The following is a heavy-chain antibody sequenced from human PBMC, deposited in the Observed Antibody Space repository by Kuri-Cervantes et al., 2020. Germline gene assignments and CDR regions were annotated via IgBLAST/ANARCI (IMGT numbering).Heavy chain of an antibody. CDR2: INNSGSS. CDR3: ARRGVTTLYYYYYMDV. V-gene: IGHV4-34*01. D-gene: IGHD4-17*01. CDR1: GGSFSGYY. Sequence: SQTLSLTCAVYGGSFSGYYWSWIRQPPGKGLEWIGEINNSGSSNYNPSLKSRVTISVDTSKNQFSLKLSSVTAADTAMYYCARRGVTTLYYYYYMDVWGKGTTVTVSS. J-gene: IGHJ6*03.